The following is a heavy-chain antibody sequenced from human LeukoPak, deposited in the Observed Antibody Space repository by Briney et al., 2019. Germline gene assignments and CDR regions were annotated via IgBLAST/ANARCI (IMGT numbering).Heavy chain of an antibody. CDR2: IRSKANSYAT. CDR1: GFTFSGSA. V-gene: IGHV3-73*01. Sequence: PGGSLRLSCAASGFTFSGSAMHWVRQASGKGLEWVGRIRSKANSYATAYAASVKGRFTISRDDSKNTAYLQMNSLKTEDTAVYYCSRGGAVAGTGIYGMDVWGQGTTVTVSS. J-gene: IGHJ6*02. D-gene: IGHD6-19*01. CDR3: SRGGAVAGTGIYGMDV.